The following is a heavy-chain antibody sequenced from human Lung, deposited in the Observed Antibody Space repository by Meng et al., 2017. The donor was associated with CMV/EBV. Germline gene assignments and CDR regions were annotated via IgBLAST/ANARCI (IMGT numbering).Heavy chain of an antibody. V-gene: IGHV4-34*01. Sequence: EXXTISCAVYGGSFSGYYWSWIRQPPGKGLEWIGEINHSGSTNYNPSLKSRVTISVDTSKNQFSLKLSSVTAADTAVYYCARGAWNYVGVFDYWGQGTLVTVSS. CDR3: ARGAWNYVGVFDY. J-gene: IGHJ4*02. CDR2: INHSGST. CDR1: GGSFSGYY. D-gene: IGHD1-7*01.